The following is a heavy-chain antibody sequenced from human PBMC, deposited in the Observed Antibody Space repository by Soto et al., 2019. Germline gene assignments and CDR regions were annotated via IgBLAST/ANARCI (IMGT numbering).Heavy chain of an antibody. CDR2: INPNSGAT. Sequence: GPEVKKPGASVKVSCKAFGYTFTGYFIHWVRQAPGQGLEWLGWINPNSGATKYAQKFQGRVTLTRDTSINTAYMEMSMLRSDDTAVYYCARGGGTILAPLPWGQGTLVTVSS. V-gene: IGHV1-2*02. CDR3: ARGGGTILAPLP. D-gene: IGHD3-3*01. CDR1: GYTFTGYF. J-gene: IGHJ5*02.